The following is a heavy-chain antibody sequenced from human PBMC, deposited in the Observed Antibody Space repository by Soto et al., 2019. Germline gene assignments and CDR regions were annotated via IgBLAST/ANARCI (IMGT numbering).Heavy chain of an antibody. Sequence: SPTLSLTCAISGDSVSSNSAAWNWIRQSPSRGLEWLGRTYYRSKWYNDYAVSVKSRITINPDTSKNQFSLQLNSVTPEDTAVYYCAREASRGSGWYGDYYYYGMDVWGQGTTVTVSS. D-gene: IGHD6-19*01. CDR1: GDSVSSNSAA. CDR2: TYYRSKWYN. V-gene: IGHV6-1*01. CDR3: AREASRGSGWYGDYYYYGMDV. J-gene: IGHJ6*02.